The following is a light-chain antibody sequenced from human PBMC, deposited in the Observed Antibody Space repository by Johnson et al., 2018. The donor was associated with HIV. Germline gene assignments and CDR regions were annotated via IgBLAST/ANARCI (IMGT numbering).Light chain of an antibody. V-gene: IGLV1-51*02. CDR1: TSNIGDHS. CDR2: DND. Sequence: QSVLTQPPSVSAAPGRWVTVSCSGTTSNIGDHSVSWFQHLPGAAPKLLIYDNDRRTSGVPDRFSGSKSAASATLDITGLQSGDEGDYYCATWDASLSANVFGPGTKVTVL. J-gene: IGLJ1*01. CDR3: ATWDASLSANV.